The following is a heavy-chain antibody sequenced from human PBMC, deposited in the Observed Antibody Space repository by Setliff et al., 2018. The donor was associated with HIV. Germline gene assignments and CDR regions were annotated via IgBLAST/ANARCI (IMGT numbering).Heavy chain of an antibody. D-gene: IGHD3-22*01. Sequence: SETLSLTCTVSGDSISSYYWSWIRQPPGKGLEWIGYIYTSGITDYNPSLKSRVTISGDTSKNQFSLKLSSVTAADTAVYYCARLMHYYDSFWVLWRENYFDSWGRGTLVTVSS. J-gene: IGHJ4*01. CDR3: ARLMHYYDSFWVLWRENYFDS. CDR2: IYTSGIT. CDR1: GDSISSYY. V-gene: IGHV4-4*08.